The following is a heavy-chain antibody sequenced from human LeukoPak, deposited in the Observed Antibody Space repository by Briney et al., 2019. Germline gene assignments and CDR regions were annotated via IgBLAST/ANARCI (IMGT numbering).Heavy chain of an antibody. Sequence: SETLSLTFAVSGGSISRSNWWSWVRQPPGKGLEWIGEIYHSGSTNYNPSLKSRVTISVDKSKNQFSLKLSSVTAADTAVYYCARVSRGYPYYFDYWGRGTLVTVSS. V-gene: IGHV4-4*02. D-gene: IGHD3-22*01. CDR1: GGSISRSNW. J-gene: IGHJ4*02. CDR3: ARVSRGYPYYFDY. CDR2: IYHSGST.